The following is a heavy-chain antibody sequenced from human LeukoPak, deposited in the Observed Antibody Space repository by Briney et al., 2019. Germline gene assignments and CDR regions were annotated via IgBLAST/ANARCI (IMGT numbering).Heavy chain of an antibody. D-gene: IGHD6-13*01. CDR2: IYYSGST. J-gene: IGHJ5*02. V-gene: IGHV4-31*03. Sequence: SQTLSLTCTVSGGSISSGGYYWSWIRQHPGKGLEWIGYIYYSGSTYYNPSLKSRVTISVDTSKDQFSLKLSSVTAADTAVYYCARVDSSSWFDHWGQGTLVTVSS. CDR1: GGSISSGGYY. CDR3: ARVDSSSWFDH.